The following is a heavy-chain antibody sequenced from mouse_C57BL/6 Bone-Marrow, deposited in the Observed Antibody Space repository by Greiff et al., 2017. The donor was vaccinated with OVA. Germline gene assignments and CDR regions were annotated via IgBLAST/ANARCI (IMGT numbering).Heavy chain of an antibody. CDR3: TTYSYYFDY. D-gene: IGHD1-1*01. J-gene: IGHJ2*01. CDR2: ISSGGDYI. V-gene: IGHV5-9-1*02. CDR1: GFTFSSYA. Sequence: EVKVEESGEGLVKPGGSLKLSCAASGFTFSSYAMSWVRQTPEKRLEWVAYISSGGDYIYYADTVKGRFTISRDNARNTLYLQMSSLKSEDTAMYYCTTYSYYFDYWGQGTTLTVSS.